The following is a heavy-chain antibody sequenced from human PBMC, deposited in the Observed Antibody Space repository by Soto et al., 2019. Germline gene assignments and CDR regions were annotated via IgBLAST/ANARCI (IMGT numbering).Heavy chain of an antibody. CDR3: ARVSSPSSVSPDV. J-gene: IGHJ6*02. Sequence: PGGSLRLSCAASGFTFSSYAMHWVRQAPGKGLEWVAVISYDGSNKYYADSVKGRFTISRDNSKNTLYLQMNGLRAEDTAVYYCARVSSPSSVSPDVWGQGTTVTVSS. V-gene: IGHV3-30-3*01. CDR2: ISYDGSNK. CDR1: GFTFSSYA. D-gene: IGHD4-17*01.